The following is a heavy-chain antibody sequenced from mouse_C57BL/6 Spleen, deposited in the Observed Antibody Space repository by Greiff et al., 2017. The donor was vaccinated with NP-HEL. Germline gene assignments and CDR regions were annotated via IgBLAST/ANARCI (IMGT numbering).Heavy chain of an antibody. V-gene: IGHV1-7*01. J-gene: IGHJ4*01. Sequence: VQLQQSGAELAKPGASVKLSCKASGYTFTSYWMHWVKQRPGQGLEWIGYINPSSGYTKYNQKFKDKATLTADKSASTAYMQLSSLTYEDSAVYYCARDDAESYYAMDYWGQGTSVTVSS. CDR1: GYTFTSYW. CDR3: ARDDAESYYAMDY. CDR2: INPSSGYT.